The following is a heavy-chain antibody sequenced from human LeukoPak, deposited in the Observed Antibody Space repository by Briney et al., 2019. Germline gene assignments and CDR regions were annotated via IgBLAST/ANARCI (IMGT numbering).Heavy chain of an antibody. Sequence: ASVKVSCKASGGTFISYAINWVRQAPGQGLEWMGGIIPIFGTANYAQKFQDRVTITADESTSTAYMELSSLRSEDTAIYYCASRLYCSNTRCRNFPFAYWGQGTLVTVSS. V-gene: IGHV1-69*13. CDR2: IIPIFGTA. J-gene: IGHJ4*02. D-gene: IGHD2-2*01. CDR3: ASRLYCSNTRCRNFPFAY. CDR1: GGTFISYA.